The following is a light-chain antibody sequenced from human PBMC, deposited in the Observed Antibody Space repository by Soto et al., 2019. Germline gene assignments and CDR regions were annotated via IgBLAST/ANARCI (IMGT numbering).Light chain of an antibody. V-gene: IGKV2-28*01. Sequence: DLVMTQSPLSLPVTPGEPASISCRCSQSLLHSNGYNYLHWYLQKPGQSPQLLIFLGSLRAAGVPDRFSGSGSGTDFTLKISRVEAEDVGVYYCVQALQTPLTFGGGTKV. CDR2: LGS. J-gene: IGKJ4*01. CDR3: VQALQTPLT. CDR1: QSLLHSNGYNY.